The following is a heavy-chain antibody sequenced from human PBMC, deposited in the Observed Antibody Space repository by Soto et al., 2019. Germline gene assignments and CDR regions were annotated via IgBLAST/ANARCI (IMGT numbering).Heavy chain of an antibody. CDR3: ARDAGPGAFDI. V-gene: IGHV3-48*03. J-gene: IGHJ3*02. CDR1: GFTFSSYE. Sequence: EVQLVESGGGLVQPGGSLRLSCEASGFTFSSYEMNWVRQAPGKWLEWVSYISSTGSITYYADSVKGRFTISRDNTKNSLYVQMNSLRAEDTAVYYCARDAGPGAFDIWGQGTMVTVSS. CDR2: ISSTGSIT.